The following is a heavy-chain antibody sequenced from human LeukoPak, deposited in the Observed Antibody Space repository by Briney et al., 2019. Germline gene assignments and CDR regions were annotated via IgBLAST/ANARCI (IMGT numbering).Heavy chain of an antibody. V-gene: IGHV4-38-2*02. CDR3: ASSDTAMVTNFDY. Sequence: PSETLSLTCTVSGYSISSGYYWGWIRQPPGKGLEWIGSIYHSGSTYYNPSLKSRVTISVDTSKNRFSLKLSSVTAADTAVYYCASSDTAMVTNFDYWGQGTLVTVSS. J-gene: IGHJ4*02. CDR2: IYHSGST. D-gene: IGHD5-18*01. CDR1: GYSISSGYY.